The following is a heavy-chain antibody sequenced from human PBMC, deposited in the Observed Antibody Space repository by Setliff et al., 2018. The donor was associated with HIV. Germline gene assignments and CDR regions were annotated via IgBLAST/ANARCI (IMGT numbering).Heavy chain of an antibody. Sequence: SETLSLTCTVSGGSVSSRYCGWIRQPPGKELAWIGYTLYDEGNNFNPSLKSRVAISVDPSKNQFSLTLSPVTAADTAVYYCARVGHTRGYTGYDVYYYYMDVWGKGTAVSVS. CDR3: ARVGHTRGYTGYDVYYYYMDV. CDR1: GGSVSSRY. D-gene: IGHD5-12*01. CDR2: TLYDEGN. V-gene: IGHV4-59*02. J-gene: IGHJ6*03.